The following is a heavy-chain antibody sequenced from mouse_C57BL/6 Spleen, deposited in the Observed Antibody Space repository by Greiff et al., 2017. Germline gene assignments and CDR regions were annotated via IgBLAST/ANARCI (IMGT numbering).Heavy chain of an antibody. CDR1: GYTFTSYW. J-gene: IGHJ3*01. CDR2: IDPADSYT. Sequence: QVQLQQPGAELVKPGASVKLSCKASGYTFTSYWMQWVKQRPGQGLEWMGEIDPADSYTNYNQKFKGKATLTVDTTSSTAYMQLSSLTSEDAAVYYCASRAQGCFAYWGQGTLVTVSA. D-gene: IGHD3-3*01. CDR3: ASRAQGCFAY. V-gene: IGHV1-50*01.